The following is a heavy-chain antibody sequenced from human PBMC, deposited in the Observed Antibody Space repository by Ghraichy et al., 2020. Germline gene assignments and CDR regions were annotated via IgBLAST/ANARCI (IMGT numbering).Heavy chain of an antibody. CDR2: IKEDGREK. V-gene: IGHV3-7*03. CDR3: TGLSWLGFGI. CDR1: GFILSNFW. Sequence: GESLNISCAASGFILSNFWVSWVRQAPGKGLEWVANIKEDGREKYYVDSVKGRFTISRDNAKNSVYLQMNSLRAEDTAVYYCTGLSWLGFGIWGQGTMVTVSS. D-gene: IGHD6-13*01. J-gene: IGHJ3*02.